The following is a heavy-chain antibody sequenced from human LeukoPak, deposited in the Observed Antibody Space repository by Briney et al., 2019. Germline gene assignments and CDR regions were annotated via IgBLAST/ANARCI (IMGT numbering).Heavy chain of an antibody. J-gene: IGHJ4*02. D-gene: IGHD4-23*01. CDR1: GFTVSSNC. Sequence: GGSLRLSCAASGFTVSSNCMSWVRQAPGKGLEWVSVIYSGGDTYYADSVKGRFTISRDNSKNTLYLQMNSLRAEDTAVYHCARSNGVTTVAPFDYWGQGTLVTVSS. V-gene: IGHV3-53*01. CDR3: ARSNGVTTVAPFDY. CDR2: IYSGGDT.